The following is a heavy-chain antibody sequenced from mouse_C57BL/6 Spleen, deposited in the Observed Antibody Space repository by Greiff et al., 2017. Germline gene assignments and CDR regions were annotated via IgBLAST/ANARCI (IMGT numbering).Heavy chain of an antibody. CDR3: ARWSTTASMDS. V-gene: IGHV1-22*01. CDR2: INPNNGGT. D-gene: IGHD1-2*01. Sequence: DVQLQESGPELVKPGASVKMSCKASGYTFTDYNMHWVKQSHGKSLEWIGYINPNNGGTSYNQKFKGKATLTVNKSSSTAYMELRSLTSEDSAVYYCARWSTTASMDSWGQGTSVTVSS. CDR1: GYTFTDYN. J-gene: IGHJ4*01.